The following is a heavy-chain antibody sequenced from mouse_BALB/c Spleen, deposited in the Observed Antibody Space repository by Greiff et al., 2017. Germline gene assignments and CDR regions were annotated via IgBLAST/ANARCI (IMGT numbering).Heavy chain of an antibody. CDR1: GFTFSSYT. V-gene: IGHV5-12-2*01. CDR3: AIYDYDYYAMDY. Sequence: DVMLVESGGGLVQPGGSLKLSCAASGFTFSSYTMSWVRQTPEKRLEWVAYISNGGGSTYYPDTVKGRFTISRDNAKNTLYLQMSSLKSEDTAMYYCAIYDYDYYAMDYWGQGTSVTVSS. J-gene: IGHJ4*01. D-gene: IGHD2-4*01. CDR2: ISNGGGST.